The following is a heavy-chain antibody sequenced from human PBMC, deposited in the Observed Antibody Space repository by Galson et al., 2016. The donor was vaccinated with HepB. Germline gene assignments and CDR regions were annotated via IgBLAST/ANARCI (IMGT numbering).Heavy chain of an antibody. V-gene: IGHV1-18*04. CDR2: ISVYNGNT. CDR3: ARVWGYYYYYIDV. D-gene: IGHD7-27*01. J-gene: IGHJ6*03. Sequence: SVKVSCKASGYTFTSYGISWVRQAPGQGLEWMGWISVYNGNTNYAQKLQDRVTMSTDTSTSTAYMELRSLRSDDTAVYYCARVWGYYYYYIDVWGKGTTVTVSS. CDR1: GYTFTSYG.